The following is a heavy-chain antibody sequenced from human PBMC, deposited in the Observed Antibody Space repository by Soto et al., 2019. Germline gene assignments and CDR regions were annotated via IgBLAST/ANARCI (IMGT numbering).Heavy chain of an antibody. Sequence: ASVKVSCKASGGTFTSYDINWVRQATGQGLEWMGWMNPNSGNTGYAQKFQGRVTMTRNTSISTAYMELSSLRSEDTAVYYCGRGLSGWYYYYYGMDVWGQGTTVTVSS. CDR2: MNPNSGNT. D-gene: IGHD6-19*01. CDR3: GRGLSGWYYYYYGMDV. J-gene: IGHJ6*02. CDR1: GGTFTSYD. V-gene: IGHV1-8*01.